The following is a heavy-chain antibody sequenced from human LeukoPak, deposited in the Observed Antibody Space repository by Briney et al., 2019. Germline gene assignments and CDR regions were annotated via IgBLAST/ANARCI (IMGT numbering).Heavy chain of an antibody. Sequence: PGGSLRLSCAASGLTFSTYNMNWVRQAPGKGLEWVSYIDSSNSPIYYADSVKGRFTISRDNGKNSLYLQMNSLRAEDTAVYYCARGYCSGGSCYFDYWGQGTLVTVSS. J-gene: IGHJ4*02. V-gene: IGHV3-48*01. CDR3: ARGYCSGGSCYFDY. CDR2: IDSSNSPI. CDR1: GLTFSTYN. D-gene: IGHD2-15*01.